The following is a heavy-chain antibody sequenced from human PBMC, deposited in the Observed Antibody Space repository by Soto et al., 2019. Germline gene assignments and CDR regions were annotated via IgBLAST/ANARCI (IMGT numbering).Heavy chain of an antibody. CDR3: ARAVRDSDFLSGDWDYYYYMDV. V-gene: IGHV3-74*01. J-gene: IGHJ6*03. Sequence: PGGSLRLSCAASGFTFSSYWMHWVRQAPGKGLVWVSRINSDGSSTSYADSVKGRFTISRDNAKNTLYLQMNSLRAEDTAVYYCARAVRDSDFLSGDWDYYYYMDVWGQGTSVTVSS. CDR2: INSDGSST. D-gene: IGHD3-3*01. CDR1: GFTFSSYW.